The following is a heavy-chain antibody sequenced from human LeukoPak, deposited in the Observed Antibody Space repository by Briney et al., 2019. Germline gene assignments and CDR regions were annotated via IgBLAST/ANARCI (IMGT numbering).Heavy chain of an antibody. D-gene: IGHD3-9*01. CDR3: ATEGEYYDILTGYNYWYFDL. Sequence: ASVKVSCKVSGYTLTELSMHWVRQAPGKGLEWMGGFDPEDGETIYAQKFQGRVTMTEDTSTDTAYMELSSLRSEDTAVYYCATEGEYYDILTGYNYWYFDLWGRGTLVTASS. V-gene: IGHV1-24*01. J-gene: IGHJ2*01. CDR1: GYTLTELS. CDR2: FDPEDGET.